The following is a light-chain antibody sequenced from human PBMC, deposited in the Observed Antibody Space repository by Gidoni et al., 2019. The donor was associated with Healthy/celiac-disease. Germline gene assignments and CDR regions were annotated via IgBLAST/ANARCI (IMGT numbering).Light chain of an antibody. Sequence: EIVLTQSPATLSLSPGERATLSCRASQSVSSYLAWYQQKPGQPPSLLIYDASNRATGSPARFSGGGSGTDFTLTISSLVPEDFAVYYCQQRSNWPITFGQGTRLEIK. J-gene: IGKJ5*01. CDR1: QSVSSY. V-gene: IGKV3-11*01. CDR2: DAS. CDR3: QQRSNWPIT.